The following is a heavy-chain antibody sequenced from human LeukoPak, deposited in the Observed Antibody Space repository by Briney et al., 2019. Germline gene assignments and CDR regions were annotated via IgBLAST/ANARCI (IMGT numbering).Heavy chain of an antibody. D-gene: IGHD2/OR15-2a*01. CDR3: ARLFYGSHFDY. CDR1: GGSISSYY. Sequence: SETLSLTCTVSGGSISSYYWSWIRQPPGKGLEWIGYIYYSGSTNCNPSLKSRVTISVDTSKNQFSLKLSSVTAADTAVYYCARLFYGSHFDYWGQGTLVTVSS. CDR2: IYYSGST. J-gene: IGHJ4*02. V-gene: IGHV4-59*08.